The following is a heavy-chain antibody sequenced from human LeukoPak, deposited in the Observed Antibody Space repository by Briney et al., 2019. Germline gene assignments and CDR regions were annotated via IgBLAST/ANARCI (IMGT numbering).Heavy chain of an antibody. D-gene: IGHD6-19*01. V-gene: IGHV1-2*02. Sequence: ASVKVSCKASGYTFTGYYMHWVRQAPGQGLEWMGWINPNSGGTNYAQKFQGRVTMTRGTSISTAYMELSRLRSDDTAVYYCARDLTAVADPDYWGQGTLVTVSS. J-gene: IGHJ4*02. CDR3: ARDLTAVADPDY. CDR1: GYTFTGYY. CDR2: INPNSGGT.